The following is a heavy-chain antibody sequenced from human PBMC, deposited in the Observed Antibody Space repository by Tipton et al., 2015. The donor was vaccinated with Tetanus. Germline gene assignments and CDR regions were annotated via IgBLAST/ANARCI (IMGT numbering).Heavy chain of an antibody. Sequence: LRLSCTVSGDSLTRGDHQWNWIRQPPGKGLEWLAYISYSGSTNSNYPLKSRITISRDTTRNQFSLRLTSVTAADTAVYYCARLTGHSMDVVDYYYFGMDVWGQGTKVTVSS. CDR2: ISYSGST. D-gene: IGHD2-21*01. CDR3: ARLTGHSMDVVDYYYFGMDV. J-gene: IGHJ6*02. V-gene: IGHV4-61*08. CDR1: GDSLTRGDHQ.